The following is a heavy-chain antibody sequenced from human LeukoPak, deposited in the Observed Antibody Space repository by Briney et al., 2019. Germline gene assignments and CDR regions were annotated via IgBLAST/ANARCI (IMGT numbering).Heavy chain of an antibody. J-gene: IGHJ3*02. Sequence: GGSLRLSCAASGFTFSSYAMSWVRQAPGKGLEWVSAISGSGGSTYYADSVKGRFTISRDNSKNTLYLQMNSLRAEDTAVYYCAKDHGTWSVGYPDAFDIWGQGTMVTVPS. CDR2: ISGSGGST. CDR1: GFTFSSYA. CDR3: AKDHGTWSVGYPDAFDI. V-gene: IGHV3-23*01. D-gene: IGHD1/OR15-1a*01.